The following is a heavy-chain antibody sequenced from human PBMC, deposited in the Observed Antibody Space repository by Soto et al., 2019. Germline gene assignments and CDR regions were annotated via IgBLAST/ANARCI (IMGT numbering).Heavy chain of an antibody. CDR1: GGSISSGGYY. J-gene: IGHJ4*02. CDR3: ARVGYYDYVWGSYRPAEFDY. CDR2: IYYSGST. D-gene: IGHD3-16*02. V-gene: IGHV4-31*03. Sequence: PSETLSLTCTVSGGSISSGGYYWSWIRQHPGKGLEWIGYIYYSGSTYYNPSLKSRVTISVDTSKNQFSLKLSSVTAADTAVYYCARVGYYDYVWGSYRPAEFDYWGQGTLVTVSS.